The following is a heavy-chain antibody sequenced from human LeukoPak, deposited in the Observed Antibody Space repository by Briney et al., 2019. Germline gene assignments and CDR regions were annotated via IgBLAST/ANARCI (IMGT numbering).Heavy chain of an antibody. CDR1: GFTFSSYW. CDR3: ARVKDCTNGVCFDVADY. Sequence: GGSLRLSCAASGFTFSSYWMHWVRQAPGKWLVWVSRINSDGSSTSYADSVKGRFTISRDNAKNTLYLQMNSLRAEDTAVYYCARVKDCTNGVCFDVADYWGQGTLVTVSS. V-gene: IGHV3-74*01. D-gene: IGHD2-8*01. CDR2: INSDGSST. J-gene: IGHJ4*02.